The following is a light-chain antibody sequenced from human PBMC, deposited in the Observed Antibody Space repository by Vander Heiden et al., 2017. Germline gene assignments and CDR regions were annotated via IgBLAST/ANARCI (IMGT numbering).Light chain of an antibody. CDR2: WAS. J-gene: IGKJ5*01. V-gene: IGKV4-1*01. CDR3: QQYDSSPVT. Sequence: DIVMTQSPDSLAVSLGERATIPCRSSQSVLSRSNNNNYLAWYQQKPGQPPKLLIYWASIRKSGVPNRFTASGSGTDFTLTISSLQAEDVAIYYCQQYDSSPVTFGQGTRLETK. CDR1: QSVLSRSNNNNY.